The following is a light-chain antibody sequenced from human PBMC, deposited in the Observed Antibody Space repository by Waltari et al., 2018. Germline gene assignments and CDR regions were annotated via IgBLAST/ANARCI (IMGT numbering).Light chain of an antibody. CDR3: CSYGGGTTFVV. V-gene: IGLV2-23*02. Sequence: QSALTQPASVSGSPGQSITISCTGTTRDIGNYKLVSWYQQQPGKVPKLMIYEVSERPSGVSNRFSGSKSGNTASLTISGLQAEDDADYYCCSYGGGTTFVVFGGGTKLTVL. CDR2: EVS. CDR1: TRDIGNYKL. J-gene: IGLJ2*01.